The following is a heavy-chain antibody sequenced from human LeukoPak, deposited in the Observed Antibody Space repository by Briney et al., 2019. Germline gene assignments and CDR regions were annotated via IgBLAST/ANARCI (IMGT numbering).Heavy chain of an antibody. CDR1: GGSISSYY. CDR2: IYYSGST. Sequence: SETLSLTCTVSGGSISSYYWSWIRQPPGKGLEWIGYIYYSGSTNYNPSLKSRVTISVDTSKNQFSVKLSSVTAADTAVYYCARTYGSGSYYYYYYMDVWGKGTTVTVSS. D-gene: IGHD3-10*01. CDR3: ARTYGSGSYYYYYYMDV. V-gene: IGHV4-59*01. J-gene: IGHJ6*03.